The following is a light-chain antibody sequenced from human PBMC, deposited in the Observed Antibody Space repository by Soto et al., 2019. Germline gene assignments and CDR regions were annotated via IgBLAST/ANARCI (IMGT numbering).Light chain of an antibody. Sequence: SYELTQPPSVSVAPGKTARITCGGNNIGSKSVHWYQQKPGQAPVLVIYYDSDRPSGIPERFSGSNSGNTATLTISRVEAGDEADYYCQVWDSSSDHYVFGNGTKVPVL. J-gene: IGLJ1*01. CDR2: YDS. CDR1: NIGSKS. CDR3: QVWDSSSDHYV. V-gene: IGLV3-21*04.